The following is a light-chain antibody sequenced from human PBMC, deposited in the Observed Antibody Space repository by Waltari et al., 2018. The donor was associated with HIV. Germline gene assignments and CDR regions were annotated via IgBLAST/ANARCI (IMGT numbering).Light chain of an antibody. J-gene: IGKJ4*01. Sequence: EIVMTQSPATLSVSPGEKATLSCRASQNISNSLAWYQQKPGQAPRLLIYSASTRATAIPGRFSGSGSGTEFTLTISSLQSEDSAVYFCQQCNNWLLTFGGGTKVEIK. CDR1: QNISNS. CDR2: SAS. CDR3: QQCNNWLLT. V-gene: IGKV3-15*01.